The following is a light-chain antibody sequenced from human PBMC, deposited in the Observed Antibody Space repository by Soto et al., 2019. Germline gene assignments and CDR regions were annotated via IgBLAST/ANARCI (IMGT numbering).Light chain of an antibody. Sequence: DVQMTQSPSTLSASVGDRVTITCRASQSIDRWLAWVQQNPGKAPQLLVSDASSLESGVPSRFRGSRSGTEFPLTISSLQPDDFATYYCQQYNSYSGTFGQGTKLEI. CDR1: QSIDRW. CDR2: DAS. V-gene: IGKV1-5*01. J-gene: IGKJ2*01. CDR3: QQYNSYSGT.